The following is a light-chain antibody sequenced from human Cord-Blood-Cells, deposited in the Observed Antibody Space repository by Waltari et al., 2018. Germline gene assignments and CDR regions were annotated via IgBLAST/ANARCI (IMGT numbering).Light chain of an antibody. V-gene: IGLV1-44*01. J-gene: IGLJ3*02. CDR3: AAWDDSLNGRV. CDR1: SSNIGSNT. Sequence: QSVLTQPPSASGTPGQRVTIPCSGSSSNIGSNTVNWYQQLPGTAPKLLILSNNXXPSGXXGRFXGSKSGTSASLAISGLQSEDEADYYCAAWDDSLNGRVFGGGTKLTVL. CDR2: SNN.